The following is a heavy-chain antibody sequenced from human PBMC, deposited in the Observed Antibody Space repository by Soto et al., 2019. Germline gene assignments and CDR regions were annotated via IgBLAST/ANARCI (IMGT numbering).Heavy chain of an antibody. Sequence: SETLSLTCTVSGGSIRSYYWTWIRQPPGKGLEWLGYIFYSGSTFYNPSLKSRATISIHTSKSQFSLQLTSVTAADTAVYYCGRVESDTAIVDSWGKGTMVTVSS. D-gene: IGHD5-18*01. V-gene: IGHV4-59*01. J-gene: IGHJ4*02. CDR3: GRVESDTAIVDS. CDR2: IFYSGST. CDR1: GGSIRSYY.